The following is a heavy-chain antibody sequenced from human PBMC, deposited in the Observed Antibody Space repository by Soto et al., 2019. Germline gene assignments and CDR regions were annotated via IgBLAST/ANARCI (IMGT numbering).Heavy chain of an antibody. CDR3: ASLLDDLGGSSQTQGYYYYGMDV. D-gene: IGHD6-13*01. Sequence: QVQLVQSGAEVKKPGSSVKVSCKASGGTFSSYAISWVRQAPGQGLEWMGGIIPIFGTANYAQKFQGRVTITADESTSTAYMELSSLRSEDTAVYYCASLLDDLGGSSQTQGYYYYGMDVWGQGTTVTVSS. CDR1: GGTFSSYA. V-gene: IGHV1-69*01. CDR2: IIPIFGTA. J-gene: IGHJ6*02.